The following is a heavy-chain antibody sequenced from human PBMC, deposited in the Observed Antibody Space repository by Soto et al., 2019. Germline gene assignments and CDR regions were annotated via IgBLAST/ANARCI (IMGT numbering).Heavy chain of an antibody. CDR2: IKSKTDGGTT. Sequence: EVQLVESGGGLVKPGGSLRLSCAASGLTFSNAWMSWVRQAPGKGLEWVGRIKSKTDGGTTDYAAHVKGRFTISRDDSKNTLYLQMNSPETEDTAVYYCTTGDDPTKYSSSWYEFDYWGQGTLVTVSS. D-gene: IGHD6-13*01. CDR3: TTGDDPTKYSSSWYEFDY. J-gene: IGHJ4*02. V-gene: IGHV3-15*01. CDR1: GLTFSNAW.